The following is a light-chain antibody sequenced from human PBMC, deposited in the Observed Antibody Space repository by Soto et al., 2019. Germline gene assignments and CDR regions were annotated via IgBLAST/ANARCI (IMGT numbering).Light chain of an antibody. CDR1: QSLLHSNGYNY. CDR3: MQALQTPLT. CDR2: LAS. V-gene: IGKV2-28*01. J-gene: IGKJ5*01. Sequence: DLVMTQSPLSLPVTPGEPASISCRSSQSLLHSNGYNYLDWYLQKQGQSPQLLIYLASSRASGVPARFSGSGSGTDFTLKISRVEAEDVGVYYCMQALQTPLTFGQGTRLEIK.